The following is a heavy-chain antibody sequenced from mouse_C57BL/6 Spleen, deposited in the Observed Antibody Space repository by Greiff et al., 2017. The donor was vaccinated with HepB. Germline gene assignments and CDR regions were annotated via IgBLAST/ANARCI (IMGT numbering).Heavy chain of an antibody. CDR3: ARQDPIDY. Sequence: EVKRVESGGDLVKPGGSLKLSCAASGFTFSSYGMSWVRQTPDKRLEWVATISSGGSYTYYPDSVKGRFTISRDNAKNTLYLQMSSLKSEDTAMYYCARQDPIDYWGQGTTLTVSS. J-gene: IGHJ2*01. CDR2: ISSGGSYT. CDR1: GFTFSSYG. V-gene: IGHV5-6*01.